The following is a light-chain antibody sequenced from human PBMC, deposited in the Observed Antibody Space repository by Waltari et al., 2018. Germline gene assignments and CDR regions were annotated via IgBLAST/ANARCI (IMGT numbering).Light chain of an antibody. CDR2: GAS. CDR1: QKINGY. V-gene: IGKV1-39*01. J-gene: IGKJ5*01. Sequence: DIQMTQSPSSLSASVGDRVTITCRAGQKINGYLNWYQHKPGKAPKLLIYGASNLQTGVPSRFSGSESGTDFTLTINSLQPEDFVTYFCQQTYSTPGITFGQGTRLEI. CDR3: QQTYSTPGIT.